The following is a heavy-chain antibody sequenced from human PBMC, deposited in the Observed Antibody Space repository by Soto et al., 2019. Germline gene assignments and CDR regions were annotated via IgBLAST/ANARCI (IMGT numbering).Heavy chain of an antibody. CDR2: VFSSVSA. D-gene: IGHD2-21*02. J-gene: IGHJ4*02. V-gene: IGHV4-4*07. Sequence: SDTLSLTCIVSGVSVRSYTWSWVRQPANKGLEWIGRVFSSVSATYNPSLKSRVSISMDTPENRISLKLDSVTAADAGVYFCARDGMTTGDTWGPGTLVTVSS. CDR3: ARDGMTTGDT. CDR1: GVSVRSYT.